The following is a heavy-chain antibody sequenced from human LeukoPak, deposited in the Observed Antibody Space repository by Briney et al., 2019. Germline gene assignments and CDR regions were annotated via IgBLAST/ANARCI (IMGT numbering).Heavy chain of an antibody. CDR2: ISGSGGST. J-gene: IGHJ1*01. CDR1: GFTFTSYA. D-gene: IGHD2-8*01. CDR3: AKDLPNPGTSRHFQY. V-gene: IGHV3-23*01. Sequence: GGSLRLTCAASGFTFTSYAMSWVRQAPGKGLEWVSSISGSGGSTYYADSVKGRFTISRDNSKNTLYLQMNSLRAEDTAVYYCAKDLPNPGTSRHFQYWGQGTLVTVSS.